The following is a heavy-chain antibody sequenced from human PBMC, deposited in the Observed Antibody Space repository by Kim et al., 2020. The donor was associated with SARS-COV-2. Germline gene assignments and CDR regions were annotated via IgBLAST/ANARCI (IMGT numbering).Heavy chain of an antibody. J-gene: IGHJ3*02. D-gene: IGHD4-17*01. CDR3: AREAPTTVVTPLGAFDI. CDR1: GFTFSSYA. Sequence: SLRLSCAASGFTFSSYAMHWVRQAPGKGLEWVAVISYDGSNKYYADSVKGRFTISRDNSKNTLYLQMNSLRAEDTAVYYCAREAPTTVVTPLGAFDIWGQGTMVTVSS. V-gene: IGHV3-30-3*01. CDR2: ISYDGSNK.